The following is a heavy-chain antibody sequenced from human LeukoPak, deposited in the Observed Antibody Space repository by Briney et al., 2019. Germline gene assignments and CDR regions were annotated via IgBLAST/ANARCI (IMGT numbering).Heavy chain of an antibody. CDR1: GFTFNDYG. J-gene: IGHJ4*02. CDR2: INWNGGRT. V-gene: IGHV3-20*04. Sequence: GGSLRLSCAASGFTFNDYGMSWVRQAPGKGLEWVSGINWNGGRTGYADSMKGRSIISRDNAKNSLYLEMNSLRDEDTALYYCVRGIGMMVGWGQGTLVTVSS. D-gene: IGHD3-22*01. CDR3: VRGIGMMVG.